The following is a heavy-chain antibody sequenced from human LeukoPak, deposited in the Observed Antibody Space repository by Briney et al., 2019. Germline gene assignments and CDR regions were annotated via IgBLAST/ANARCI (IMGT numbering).Heavy chain of an antibody. V-gene: IGHV1-2*06. D-gene: IGHD3-16*01. Sequence: ASVKVSCKASGYTFTSYYMHWVRQAPGQGLEWMGRINPNSGGTNYAQKFQGRVTMTRDTSISTAYMELSRLRSDDTAVYYCACYAYYYYGMDVWGQGTTVTVSS. CDR3: ACYAYYYYGMDV. CDR1: GYTFTSYY. CDR2: INPNSGGT. J-gene: IGHJ6*02.